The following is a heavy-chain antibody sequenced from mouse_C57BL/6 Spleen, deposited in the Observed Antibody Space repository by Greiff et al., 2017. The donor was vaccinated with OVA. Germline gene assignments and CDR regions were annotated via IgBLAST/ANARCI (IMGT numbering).Heavy chain of an antibody. CDR1: GYTFTSYW. J-gene: IGHJ4*01. V-gene: IGHV1-69*01. Sequence: VQLQQPGAELVMPGASVKLSCKASGYTFTSYWMHWVKQRPGQGLEWIGEIDPSDSYTNYNQKFKGKSTLTVDKSSSTAYMQLSSLTSEDSAVYYCARSGTGYYAMDYWGQGTSVTVSS. CDR2: IDPSDSYT. D-gene: IGHD4-1*01. CDR3: ARSGTGYYAMDY.